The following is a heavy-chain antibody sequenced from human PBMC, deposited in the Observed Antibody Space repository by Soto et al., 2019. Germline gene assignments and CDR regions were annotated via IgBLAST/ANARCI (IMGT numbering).Heavy chain of an antibody. J-gene: IGHJ4*02. Sequence: EVQLLESGGGLVQPGGSLRLSCVGSGFNMVNYAMTWVRQAPGKGLEWVSLLYSGGGTTHSADSVEGRVTVSRDNSKNTMYLQISSLRDEDTAVYYCARTIIHYYFHSWGQGALVTVSS. CDR3: ARTIIHYYFHS. CDR2: LYSGGGTT. CDR1: GFNMVNYA. V-gene: IGHV3-23*03.